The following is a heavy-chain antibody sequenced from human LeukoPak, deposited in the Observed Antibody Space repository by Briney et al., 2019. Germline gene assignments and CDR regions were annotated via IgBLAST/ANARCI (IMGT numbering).Heavy chain of an antibody. CDR1: GFTFGDYG. D-gene: IGHD3-10*01. Sequence: GGSLRLSCTASGFTFGDYGMSWVRQAPGKGLEWVSFIRSKAYGGTTEYAASVKGRFTISKDDSKTIAYLQMNSLKTEDTAVYYCAREGSGSYLYAYFDSWGQGTLVTVSS. CDR2: IRSKAYGGTT. CDR3: AREGSGSYLYAYFDS. V-gene: IGHV3-49*04. J-gene: IGHJ4*02.